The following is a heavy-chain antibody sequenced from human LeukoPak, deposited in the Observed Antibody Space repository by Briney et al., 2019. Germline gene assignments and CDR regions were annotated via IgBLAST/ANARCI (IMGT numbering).Heavy chain of an antibody. CDR2: IYYSGST. D-gene: IGHD3-9*01. V-gene: IGHV4-59*01. J-gene: IGHJ3*02. CDR1: GGSISSYY. Sequence: KASETLSLTCTVSGGSISSYYWSWIRQPPGKGLEWIGYIYYSGSTNYNPSLKSRVTISVDTSKNQFSLKLSSVTAADTAVYYCARDLRDDISHDAFDIWGQGTMVTVSS. CDR3: ARDLRDDISHDAFDI.